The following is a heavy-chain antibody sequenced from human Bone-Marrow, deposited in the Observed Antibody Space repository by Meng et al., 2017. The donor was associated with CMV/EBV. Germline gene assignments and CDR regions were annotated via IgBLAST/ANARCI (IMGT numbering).Heavy chain of an antibody. CDR3: ARDLITEGGYYLDY. V-gene: IGHV3-53*01. D-gene: IGHD3-3*01. CDR1: GFTVSSNY. Sequence: GESLKISCAASGFTVSSNYMSWVRQAPGKGLEWVSVIYSGGSIYYADSVKGRFTISRDNSKNTLYLQMNSLRAEDTAVYYCARDLITEGGYYLDYWGQGTLVTVSS. CDR2: IYSGGSI. J-gene: IGHJ4*02.